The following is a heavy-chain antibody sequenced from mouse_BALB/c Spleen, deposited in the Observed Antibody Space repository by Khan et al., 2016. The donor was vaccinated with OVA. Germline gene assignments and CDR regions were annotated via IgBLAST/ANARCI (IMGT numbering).Heavy chain of an antibody. CDR1: GYTFTSYW. D-gene: IGHD1-1*01. J-gene: IGHJ4*01. CDR2: IGPGSNNA. CDR3: ARDNYYGRSGYAVDY. V-gene: IGHV1S41*01. Sequence: DLVKPGASVKLSCKASGYTFTSYWINWIKQRPGQGLEWIGRIGPGSNNAYYSDVFKGKATLTVDTSSNTAYLQLRSLSSEGSAVYVCARDNYYGRSGYAVDYWGQGTSVTVS.